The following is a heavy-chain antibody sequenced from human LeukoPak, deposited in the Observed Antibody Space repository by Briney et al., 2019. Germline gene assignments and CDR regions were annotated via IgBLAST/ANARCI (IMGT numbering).Heavy chain of an antibody. Sequence: GGTLRLSCAASGFTFSSYGMSWVRQAPGKGLEWVSSISSSSSYIYYADSVKGRFTISRDNAKNSLYLQMNSLRAEDTAVYYCARGIVPEKFDYWGQGTLVTVSS. CDR2: ISSSSSYI. D-gene: IGHD3-22*01. J-gene: IGHJ4*02. V-gene: IGHV3-21*01. CDR1: GFTFSSYG. CDR3: ARGIVPEKFDY.